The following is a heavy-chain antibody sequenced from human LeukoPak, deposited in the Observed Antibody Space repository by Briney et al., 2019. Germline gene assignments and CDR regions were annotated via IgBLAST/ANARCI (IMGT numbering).Heavy chain of an antibody. CDR2: IKQDGSEK. Sequence: PGGSLRLSCAASGFTFSSYWMSWVRQAPGKGLEWVANIKQDGSEKYYVDSVKGRFTISRDNAKNSLHLQMNSLRAEDTAVYYCAREYGDYDGAFDYWGQGTLVTVSS. V-gene: IGHV3-7*01. CDR1: GFTFSSYW. J-gene: IGHJ4*02. CDR3: AREYGDYDGAFDY. D-gene: IGHD4-17*01.